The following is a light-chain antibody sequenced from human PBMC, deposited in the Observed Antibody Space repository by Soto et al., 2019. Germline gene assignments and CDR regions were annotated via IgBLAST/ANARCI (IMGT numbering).Light chain of an antibody. Sequence: QSALTQPRSVSGSPGQSVTISCTGTSSDVGGYNYVSWYQQHPGKAPKLMIYDVSKRPSGVPDRFSGSKSGNTASLTISGLQAEDEADYYCCSYAGSYTWVFDGGTKVT. V-gene: IGLV2-11*01. CDR3: CSYAGSYTWV. CDR2: DVS. CDR1: SSDVGGYNY. J-gene: IGLJ3*02.